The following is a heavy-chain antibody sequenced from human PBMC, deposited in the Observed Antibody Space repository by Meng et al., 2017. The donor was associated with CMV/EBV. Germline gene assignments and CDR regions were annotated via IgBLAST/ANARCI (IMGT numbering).Heavy chain of an antibody. V-gene: IGHV3-21*01. CDR3: ARDTITMIASDY. CDR1: GFTFSSYS. CDR2: ISSSSSYI. D-gene: IGHD3-22*01. Sequence: GGSLRLSCAASGFTFSSYSMNWVRQAPGQGLEWVSSISSSSSYIYYADSVKGRFTISRDNAKNSLYLQMNSLRAEDTAVYYCARDTITMIASDYWGQGTLVTVSS. J-gene: IGHJ4*02.